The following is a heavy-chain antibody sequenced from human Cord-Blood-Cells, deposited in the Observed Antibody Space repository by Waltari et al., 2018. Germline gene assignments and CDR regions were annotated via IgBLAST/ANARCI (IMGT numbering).Heavy chain of an antibody. D-gene: IGHD7-27*01. CDR1: GGSISSSSYY. V-gene: IGHV4-39*01. CDR3: ARPLTGGLGFLWDY. CDR2: IYYSGST. Sequence: QLQLQESGPGLVKPSETLSLTCPVSGGSISSSSYYWGWIRQPPGKGLEWIGSIYYSGSTYYNPSLKSRVTISVDTSKNQFSLKLSSVTAADTAVYYCARPLTGGLGFLWDYWGQGTLVTVSS. J-gene: IGHJ4*02.